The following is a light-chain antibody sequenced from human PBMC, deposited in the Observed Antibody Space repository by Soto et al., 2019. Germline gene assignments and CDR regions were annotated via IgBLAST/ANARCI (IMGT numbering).Light chain of an antibody. V-gene: IGKV3-15*01. CDR1: RSVSGN. J-gene: IGKJ1*01. CDR2: RAS. CDR3: QQYNNWPKM. Sequence: EIVMTQSPATLSVSPGERATLSCRASRSVSGNLAWYQQKPGQAPRLLIYRASTRATGIPARFSGSGSGTEFTLTISSLQSEDFAVYYCQQYNNWPKMFGQGTKVEIK.